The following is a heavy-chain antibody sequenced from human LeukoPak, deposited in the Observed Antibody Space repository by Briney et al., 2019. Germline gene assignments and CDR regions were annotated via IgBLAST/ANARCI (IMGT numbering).Heavy chain of an antibody. J-gene: IGHJ2*01. V-gene: IGHV4-59*01. Sequence: SETLSLTCTVSGGSISSYYWSWIRQPPGKGLEWIGYIYYSGSTNYNPSLKSRVTISVDTSKNQFSLKLSSVTAADTAVYYCARSDLTTMVRPGYWYFDLWGRGTLVTVSS. CDR3: ARSDLTTMVRPGYWYFDL. CDR2: IYYSGST. CDR1: GGSISSYY. D-gene: IGHD3-10*01.